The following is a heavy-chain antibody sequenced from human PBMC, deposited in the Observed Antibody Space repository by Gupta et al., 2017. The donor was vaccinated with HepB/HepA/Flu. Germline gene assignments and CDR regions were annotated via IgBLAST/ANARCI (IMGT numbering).Heavy chain of an antibody. CDR2: IDERGDKT. Sequence: DVQLLESGGGLAQPGGYLRLCCVASGFNFSGYVMTWVRQAPGKGLEWVTGIDERGDKTFYADSVKGRFTITRDNSKNTLYLHMNSLRGEDTAIYYCVKGGWCDSWGQGTLVTVSS. CDR1: GFNFSGYV. CDR3: VKGGWCDS. V-gene: IGHV3-23*01. J-gene: IGHJ5*01.